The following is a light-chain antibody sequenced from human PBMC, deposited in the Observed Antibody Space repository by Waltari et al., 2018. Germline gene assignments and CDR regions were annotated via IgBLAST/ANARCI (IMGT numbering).Light chain of an antibody. CDR2: DVS. J-gene: IGKJ1*01. Sequence: EIVLTQSPATLSLSPGDTGPLSCRASPDISTDLAWYQHRPGQAPRLLIYDVSNRATGIPPRFSGSGSGTDFTLTISSLEPEDLAVYFCQQRSLWPRTVGPGTKVEI. CDR3: QQRSLWPRT. CDR1: PDISTD. V-gene: IGKV3-11*01.